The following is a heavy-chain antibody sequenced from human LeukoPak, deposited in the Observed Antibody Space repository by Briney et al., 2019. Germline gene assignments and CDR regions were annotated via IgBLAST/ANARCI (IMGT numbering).Heavy chain of an antibody. V-gene: IGHV4-39*01. Sequence: SETLSLTCTVSGGSISSSSYYWGWIRQPPGKGLEWIGSIYYSGSTYCNPSLKSRVTISVDTSKNQFSLKLSSVTAADTAVYYCARHVAGGLYYFDYWGQGTLVTVSS. J-gene: IGHJ4*02. D-gene: IGHD1-14*01. CDR3: ARHVAGGLYYFDY. CDR1: GGSISSSSYY. CDR2: IYYSGST.